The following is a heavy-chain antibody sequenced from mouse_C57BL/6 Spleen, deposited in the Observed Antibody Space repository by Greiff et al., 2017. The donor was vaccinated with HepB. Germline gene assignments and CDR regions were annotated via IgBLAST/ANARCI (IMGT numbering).Heavy chain of an antibody. J-gene: IGHJ2*01. V-gene: IGHV14-1*01. CDR3: TTITTVPYYFDY. CDR2: IDPEDGDT. Sequence: EVQLQQSGAELVRPGASVKLSCTASGFNIKDYYMHWVKQRPEQGLEWIGRIDPEDGDTEYAPKFQGKATMTADTSSNTAYLQLSSLTSEDTAVYYCTTITTVPYYFDYWGQGTTLTVSS. CDR1: GFNIKDYY. D-gene: IGHD1-1*01.